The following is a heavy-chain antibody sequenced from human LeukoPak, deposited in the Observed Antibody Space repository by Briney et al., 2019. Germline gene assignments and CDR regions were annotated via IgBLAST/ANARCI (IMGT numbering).Heavy chain of an antibody. CDR3: ARTYDILTGYPFDY. D-gene: IGHD3-9*01. V-gene: IGHV3-30*02. CDR1: GFTFSSYG. Sequence: GGSLRLSCAASGFTFSSYGMHWVRQAPGKGLEWVAFIRYDGSNKYYADSVKGRFTISRDNSKNTLYLQMNSLRAEDTAVYYCARTYDILTGYPFDYWGQGTLVTVSS. J-gene: IGHJ4*02. CDR2: IRYDGSNK.